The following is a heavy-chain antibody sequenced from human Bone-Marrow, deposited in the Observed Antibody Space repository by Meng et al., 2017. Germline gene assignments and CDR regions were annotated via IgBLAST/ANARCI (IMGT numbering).Heavy chain of an antibody. CDR2: IYYSGST. J-gene: IGHJ4*02. CDR3: ARAPSNYYDVLTGYYSGSFDY. D-gene: IGHD3-9*01. CDR1: GGSISSGGYY. V-gene: IGHV4-31*03. Sequence: LRLSCTVSGGSISSGGYYWSWIRQHPGKGLEWIGYIYYSGSTYYNPSLKSRVTISVDTSKNQFSLRLRSVTAADTAVYYCARAPSNYYDVLTGYYSGSFDYWGQGTLVTVSS.